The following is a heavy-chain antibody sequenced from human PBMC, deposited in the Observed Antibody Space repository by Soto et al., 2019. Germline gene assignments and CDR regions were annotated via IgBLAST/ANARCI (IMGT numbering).Heavy chain of an antibody. V-gene: IGHV1-18*01. CDR2: ISAYNGNT. CDR1: GYTFTSYG. D-gene: IGHD3-16*01. CDR3: ARDLYDMIPRPHVFDY. J-gene: IGHJ4*02. Sequence: GASVKVSCKASGYTFTSYGISWVRQAPGQGLEWMGWISAYNGNTNYAQKLQGRVTMTIDTSTSTAYMELRSLRSDDTAVYYCARDLYDMIPRPHVFDYWGQGTLVTVSS.